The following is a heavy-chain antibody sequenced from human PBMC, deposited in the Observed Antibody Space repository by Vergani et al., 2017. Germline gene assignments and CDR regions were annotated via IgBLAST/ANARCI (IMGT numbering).Heavy chain of an antibody. V-gene: IGHV4-59*12. CDR1: GGSISSYY. D-gene: IGHD2-2*01. Sequence: QVQLQESGPGLVKPSETLSLTCTVSGGSISSYYWSWIRQPPGKGLEWIGYIYYSGSTNYNPSLKSRVTISVDTSKNQFSLKLSSVTAADTAVYYCARDIRGLSYADYWGQGTLVTVSS. J-gene: IGHJ4*02. CDR3: ARDIRGLSYADY. CDR2: IYYSGST.